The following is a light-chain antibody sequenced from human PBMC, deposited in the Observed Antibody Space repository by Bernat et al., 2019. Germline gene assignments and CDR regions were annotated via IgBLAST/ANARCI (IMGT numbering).Light chain of an antibody. Sequence: QSILTQPPSASGTPGQRVTIYCSGGSTNIGSNTVNWYQQVPGTAPKLLIFSKNQRPSGVPDRFSGSKSGTSAFLAISGLQPDDEADYYCGTWDDSLNVWLVGGGTKLTVL. CDR2: SKN. V-gene: IGLV1-44*01. CDR3: GTWDDSLNVWL. CDR1: STNIGSNT. J-gene: IGLJ2*01.